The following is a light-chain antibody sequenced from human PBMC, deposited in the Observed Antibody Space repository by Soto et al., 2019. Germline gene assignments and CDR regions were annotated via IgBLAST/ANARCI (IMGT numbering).Light chain of an antibody. Sequence: NFMLTQPHSVSESARKTVTISCTRSSGSIASNYVQWYQQRPGSAPTTVIYEDNQRPSGVPDRFSGSIDSSSNSASLTISGLKTEDEADYYCQSYDSSNVVFGGGTKLTVL. CDR3: QSYDSSNVV. CDR1: SGSIASNY. J-gene: IGLJ2*01. CDR2: EDN. V-gene: IGLV6-57*04.